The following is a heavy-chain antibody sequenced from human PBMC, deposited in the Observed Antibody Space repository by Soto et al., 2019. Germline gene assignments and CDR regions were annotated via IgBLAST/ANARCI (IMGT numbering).Heavy chain of an antibody. CDR3: ARDLRRKENTDYYFDY. V-gene: IGHV1-8*01. J-gene: IGHJ4*02. CDR2: MNPGSGDA. CDR1: GYSFTNND. Sequence: GASVKVSCKASGYSFTNNDVTWVRQATGQGLEWMGWMNPGSGDAGYAQKFQGRVTMTRDESIATAYMELSSLRSDDTAVYYCARDLRRKENTDYYFDYWGQGTLVTVSS. D-gene: IGHD3-3*01.